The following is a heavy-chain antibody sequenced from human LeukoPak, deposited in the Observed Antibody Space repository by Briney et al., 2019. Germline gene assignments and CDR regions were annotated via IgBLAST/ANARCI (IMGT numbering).Heavy chain of an antibody. V-gene: IGHV3-21*01. CDR3: AREGAIDFWSGYGTYYFDY. J-gene: IGHJ4*02. CDR2: ISSSSSYI. CDR1: GFTFSSYE. Sequence: PGGSLRLSCAASGFTFSSYEMNWVRQAPGKGLEWVSSISSSSSYIYYADSVKGRFTISRDNAKNSLYLQMNSLRAEDTAVYYCAREGAIDFWSGYGTYYFDYWGQGTLVTVSS. D-gene: IGHD3-3*01.